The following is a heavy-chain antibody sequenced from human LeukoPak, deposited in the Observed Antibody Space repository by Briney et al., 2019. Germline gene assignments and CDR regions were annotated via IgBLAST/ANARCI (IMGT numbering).Heavy chain of an antibody. V-gene: IGHV3-7*01. Sequence: GGSLRLSCAASGFTFSSYWMSWVRQAPGKGLEWVANIKQDGSEKYYVDSVKGRFTISRDNAKNSLYLQMNSLRAEDTAVYYCARRFGYCSGGSCYSSHAFDIWGQGTMVTVSS. D-gene: IGHD2-15*01. CDR1: GFTFSSYW. CDR3: ARRFGYCSGGSCYSSHAFDI. J-gene: IGHJ3*02. CDR2: IKQDGSEK.